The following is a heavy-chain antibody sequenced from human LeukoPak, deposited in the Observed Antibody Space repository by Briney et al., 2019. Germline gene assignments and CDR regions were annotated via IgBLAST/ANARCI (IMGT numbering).Heavy chain of an antibody. Sequence: GGSLRLSCAASGFTFKNYWMSWIRQAPGKGLEWVANIKKDGSDKCYVDSVRGRFTISRDNARNSLYLQMNSLRSDDTAVFYCARGPPRGTAAGPDFWGQGTLVTVSS. J-gene: IGHJ4*02. CDR2: IKKDGSDK. CDR1: GFTFKNYW. D-gene: IGHD6-13*01. V-gene: IGHV3-7*03. CDR3: ARGPPRGTAAGPDF.